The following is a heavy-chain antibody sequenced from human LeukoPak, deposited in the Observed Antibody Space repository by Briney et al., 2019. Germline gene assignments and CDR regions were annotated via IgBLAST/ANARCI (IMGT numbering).Heavy chain of an antibody. CDR1: GYSFTNYW. J-gene: IGHJ4*02. CDR2: IDPSDSYM. Sequence: GESLKISCKGSGYSFTNYWIGWVRQMPGKGLEWMGRIDPSDSYMDYSPSFQGHVTISADKSISTAYLQWSSLKASDTAIYYCGRHGRSYGSGSYYDYWGQGTLVTVST. D-gene: IGHD3-10*01. CDR3: GRHGRSYGSGSYYDY. V-gene: IGHV5-10-1*01.